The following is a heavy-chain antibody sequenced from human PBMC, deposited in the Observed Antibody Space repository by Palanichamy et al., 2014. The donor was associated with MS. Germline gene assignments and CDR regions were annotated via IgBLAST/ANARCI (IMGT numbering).Heavy chain of an antibody. CDR3: ARVRSSDGRNPFDI. V-gene: IGHV4-59*01. CDR1: GGSISSYY. Sequence: QVQLQESGPGLVKPSETLSLTCTVSGGSISSYYWTWIRQPPGKGLEYIGFIYSSGNTNYNPSLKSRVTMSVDTSKNQFTLNLISVTAADTAVYYCARVRSSDGRNPFDIWGQGTMVTVSS. CDR2: IYSSGNT. D-gene: IGHD1-26*01. J-gene: IGHJ3*02.